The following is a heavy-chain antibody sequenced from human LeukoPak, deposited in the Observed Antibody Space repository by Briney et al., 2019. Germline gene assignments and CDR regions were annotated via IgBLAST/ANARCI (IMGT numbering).Heavy chain of an antibody. Sequence: PGRSLRLSCTASGFTFGDYAMSWVRQAPGKGLEWVSFIRRKAHGGTTEYGASVKGRFSSSRDDSKSIAYLQVNSLKSEDTAVYFCTRVTYYYDNSGYFHFDYWGQGTLVTVSS. CDR2: IRRKAHGGTT. D-gene: IGHD3-22*01. CDR1: GFTFGDYA. CDR3: TRVTYYYDNSGYFHFDY. V-gene: IGHV3-49*04. J-gene: IGHJ4*02.